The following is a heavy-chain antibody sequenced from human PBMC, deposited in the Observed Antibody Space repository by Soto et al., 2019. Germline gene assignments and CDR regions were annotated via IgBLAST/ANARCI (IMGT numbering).Heavy chain of an antibody. CDR1: GGTFSSYA. Sequence: QVQLVQSGAEVKKPGSSVKVSCKASGGTFSSYAISWVRQAPGQGLEWMGGFIPIFGTANYAQKFQGRVTNTADESPRTAYMELSSLRSEDTAAYYCAGERGGSSWKGPHFDYWGQGTLVTVSS. CDR3: AGERGGSSWKGPHFDY. V-gene: IGHV1-69*19. CDR2: FIPIFGTA. J-gene: IGHJ4*02. D-gene: IGHD6-13*01.